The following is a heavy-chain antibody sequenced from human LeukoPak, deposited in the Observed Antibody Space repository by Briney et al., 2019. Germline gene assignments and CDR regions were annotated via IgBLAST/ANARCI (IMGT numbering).Heavy chain of an antibody. CDR3: VKGPPELDYDSSGYYYF. Sequence: GGSLRLSCSASGFTFSSYAMHWVRQAPGKGLEYVSAISSNGGSTYYADSVKGRFTISRDNSKNTLYLQMSSLRAEDTAVYYRVKGPPELDYDSSGYYYFWGQGTLVTVSS. D-gene: IGHD3-22*01. CDR1: GFTFSSYA. CDR2: ISSNGGST. V-gene: IGHV3-64D*09. J-gene: IGHJ4*02.